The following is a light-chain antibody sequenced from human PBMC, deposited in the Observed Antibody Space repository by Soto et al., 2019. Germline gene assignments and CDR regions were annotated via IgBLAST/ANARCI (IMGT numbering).Light chain of an antibody. Sequence: DIQLTQSPSFLSASVGDRVTFTCRASQGISSYLAWYQLKPGKASKLLIYAASALPIGVPTRFSGSGSGTEFTLTISSLQAEDFATYYCQQFNNYQWTFGQGTKVEIK. CDR1: QGISSY. V-gene: IGKV1-9*01. J-gene: IGKJ1*01. CDR3: QQFNNYQWT. CDR2: AAS.